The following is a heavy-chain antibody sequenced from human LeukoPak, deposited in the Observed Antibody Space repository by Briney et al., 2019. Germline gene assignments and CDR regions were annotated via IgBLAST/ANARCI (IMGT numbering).Heavy chain of an antibody. D-gene: IGHD4-17*01. Sequence: ASVKVSCKASGYTFTSYDINWVRQATGQGLEWMGWMNPNSGNTGYAQKFQGRVTITRNTSISTAYMELSSLRSEDTAVYYCARSFYGDYDDAFDIWGQGTMVTVPS. CDR2: MNPNSGNT. CDR1: GYTFTSYD. V-gene: IGHV1-8*03. CDR3: ARSFYGDYDDAFDI. J-gene: IGHJ3*02.